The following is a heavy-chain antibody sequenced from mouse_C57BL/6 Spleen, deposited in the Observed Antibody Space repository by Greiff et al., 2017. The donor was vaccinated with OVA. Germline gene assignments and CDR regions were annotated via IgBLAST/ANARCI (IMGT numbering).Heavy chain of an antibody. V-gene: IGHV1-15*01. Sequence: QVQLQQSGAELVRPGASVTLSCKASGYTFTDYEMHWVKQTPVHGLEWIGAVDPETGGTAYNQKFKGKAILTADKSSSTAYMELRSLTSEDSAVYDCTRFYYGSSYYFDYWGQGTTLTVSS. J-gene: IGHJ2*01. CDR3: TRFYYGSSYYFDY. CDR2: VDPETGGT. D-gene: IGHD1-1*01. CDR1: GYTFTDYE.